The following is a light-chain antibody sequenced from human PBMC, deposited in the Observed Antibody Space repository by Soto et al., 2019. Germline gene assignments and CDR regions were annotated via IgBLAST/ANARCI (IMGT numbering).Light chain of an antibody. V-gene: IGKV1-5*03. J-gene: IGKJ1*01. Sequence: DIQMTQSPSPLSASVGDRVTITCRASQSISSWLAWYQQKPGKAPKLLIYKASSLESGVPSRFSGSGSGTEFTLTISSLQPDDFATYYCQQYNSYWTCGQGTKVESK. CDR2: KAS. CDR3: QQYNSYWT. CDR1: QSISSW.